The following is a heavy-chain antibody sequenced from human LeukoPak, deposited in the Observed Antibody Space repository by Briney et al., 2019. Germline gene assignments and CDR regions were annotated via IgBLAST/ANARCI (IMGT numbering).Heavy chain of an antibody. CDR2: IYPGDSDT. Sequence: GESLKISCKASGYNFTPYWIGWVRQMPGKGLEWMGIIYPGDSDTRYSPSFQGQVTISADKSISTAYLQWSSLKASDTAMYYCARLPGIVATIERYFDYWGQGTLVTVSS. CDR1: GYNFTPYW. CDR3: ARLPGIVATIERYFDY. D-gene: IGHD5-12*01. V-gene: IGHV5-51*01. J-gene: IGHJ4*02.